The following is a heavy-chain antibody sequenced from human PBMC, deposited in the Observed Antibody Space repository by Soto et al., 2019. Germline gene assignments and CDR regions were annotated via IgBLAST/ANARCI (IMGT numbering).Heavy chain of an antibody. Sequence: QVQLVESGGVVVQPGRSLRLSCAASGFTFSSYGMHWVRQAPGKGLEWVAVIYYDGSNKYYADSVKGRFTISRDNSKNTLYLQMNSLRAEDTAVYYCARVGIAVAGKYWYFDLWGRGTLVTVSS. V-gene: IGHV3-30*19. CDR2: IYYDGSNK. D-gene: IGHD6-19*01. J-gene: IGHJ2*01. CDR3: ARVGIAVAGKYWYFDL. CDR1: GFTFSSYG.